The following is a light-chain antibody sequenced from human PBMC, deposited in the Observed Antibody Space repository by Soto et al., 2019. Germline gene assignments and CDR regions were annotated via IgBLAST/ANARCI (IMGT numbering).Light chain of an antibody. CDR1: QSVSSK. V-gene: IGKV3-15*01. J-gene: IGKJ5*01. CDR3: QQYSNWPPIT. CDR2: DTS. Sequence: EMVMTQSPATLSVSPWEKATLSCRASQSVSSKLAWYQQKPGQAPRLLIYDTSTRATGIPAGFSGSGSGTEFTLTISSLQSEDFAVYYCQQYSNWPPITFGQGTRLEI.